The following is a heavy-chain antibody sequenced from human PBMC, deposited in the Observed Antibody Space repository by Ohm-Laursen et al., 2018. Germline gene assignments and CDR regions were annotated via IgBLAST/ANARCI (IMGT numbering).Heavy chain of an antibody. J-gene: IGHJ3*02. Sequence: VASVKVSCKASGYTFTGYYMHWARQAPGQGLEWMGWINPNSGGTNYAQKFQGRVTMTRDTSISTAYMELSRLRSDDTAVYYCARDRGSYYTPDAFDIWGQGTMVTVSS. V-gene: IGHV1-2*02. CDR2: INPNSGGT. D-gene: IGHD1-26*01. CDR1: GYTFTGYY. CDR3: ARDRGSYYTPDAFDI.